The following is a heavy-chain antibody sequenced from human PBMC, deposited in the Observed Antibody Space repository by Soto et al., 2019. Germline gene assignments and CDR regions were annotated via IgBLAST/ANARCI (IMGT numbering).Heavy chain of an antibody. CDR1: GGSISNDY. Sequence: SETLSLTCRVPGGSISNDYWTWIRQPPGKGLEWIGYIYKGGSINYNPSLKSRVTISVDTSNNQFSLNLSSVTAADTAVYYCARAYYDRSGYAVDPWGQRTLVTVCS. CDR3: ARAYYDRSGYAVDP. J-gene: IGHJ5*02. CDR2: IYKGGSI. V-gene: IGHV4-4*09. D-gene: IGHD3-22*01.